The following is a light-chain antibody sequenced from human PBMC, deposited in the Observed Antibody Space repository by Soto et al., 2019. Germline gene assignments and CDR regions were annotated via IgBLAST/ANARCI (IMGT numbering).Light chain of an antibody. Sequence: DIQMTQSPSTLSASVGDRVTITCRASQPISTWVAWYQQKPGKAPKLLISDSSSLERGVPSRISGSGSGTDFALTISSLQPDDFAPYYCQHYHSYPYTVRPGTKVDI. CDR2: DSS. CDR1: QPISTW. V-gene: IGKV1-5*01. CDR3: QHYHSYPYT. J-gene: IGKJ2*01.